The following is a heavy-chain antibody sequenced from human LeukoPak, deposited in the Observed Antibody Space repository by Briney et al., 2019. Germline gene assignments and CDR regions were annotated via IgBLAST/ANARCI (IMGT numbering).Heavy chain of an antibody. CDR2: ISFDGSNK. J-gene: IGHJ4*02. CDR1: GFPFSGNA. CDR3: AREEEWELPDY. D-gene: IGHD1-26*01. V-gene: IGHV3-30*04. Sequence: PGMSLRLSCTASGFPFSGNAMHWVRQAPGKGLEWVAVISFDGSNKYYADSVKGRFTVSRDNSKNTLYLQIHSVRGEDTAMYFCAREEEWELPDYWGQGTLVIVSS.